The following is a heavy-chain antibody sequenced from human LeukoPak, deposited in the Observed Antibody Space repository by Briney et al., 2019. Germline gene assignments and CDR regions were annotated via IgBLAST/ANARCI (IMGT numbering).Heavy chain of an antibody. CDR3: ARDQLLNYYDSSGF. CDR2: ISSSSSTI. D-gene: IGHD3-22*01. CDR1: GFTFSEYA. V-gene: IGHV3-48*01. Sequence: PGGSLRLSCAASGFTFSEYAMSWVRQAPGKGLEWVSYISSSSSTIYYADSVKGRFTISRDNAKNSLYLQMNSLRAEDTAVYYCARDQLLNYYDSSGFWGQGTMVTVSS. J-gene: IGHJ3*01.